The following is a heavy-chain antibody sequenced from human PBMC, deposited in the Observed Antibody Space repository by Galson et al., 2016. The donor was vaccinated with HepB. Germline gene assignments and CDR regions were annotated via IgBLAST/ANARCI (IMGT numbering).Heavy chain of an antibody. Sequence: SETLSLTCNVSGGSIISHYWGWIRQPPGKALEWIGYIYYTGRTTYNPSLKSRSTISLDMSKKSFSLKLNSVTAADTATYYCARIPGYSYGDDYFDSWGQGTLVAVPS. V-gene: IGHV4-59*11. J-gene: IGHJ4*02. CDR3: ARIPGYSYGDDYFDS. CDR1: GGSIISHY. D-gene: IGHD5-18*01. CDR2: IYYTGRT.